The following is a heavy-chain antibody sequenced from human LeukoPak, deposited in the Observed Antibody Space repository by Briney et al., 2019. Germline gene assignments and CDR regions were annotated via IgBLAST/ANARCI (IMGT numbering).Heavy chain of an antibody. Sequence: PGGSLRLSCAASGFTFSSYAMSWVRQAPGKGLEWVSAISGSGGSTYYVDSVKGRFTISRDNSKNTLYLQMNSLRAEDTAVYYCANPLRYSGYDPPAGEHYWGQGTLVTVSS. V-gene: IGHV3-23*01. D-gene: IGHD5-12*01. CDR3: ANPLRYSGYDPPAGEHY. CDR2: ISGSGGST. J-gene: IGHJ4*02. CDR1: GFTFSSYA.